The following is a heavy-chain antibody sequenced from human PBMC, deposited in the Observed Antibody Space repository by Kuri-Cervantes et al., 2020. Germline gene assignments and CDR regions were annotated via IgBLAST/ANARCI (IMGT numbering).Heavy chain of an antibody. CDR3: TRGPFPSPY. CDR1: GYTFTSYA. Sequence: ASVKVSCKASGYTFTSYAMHWVRQAPGQRLEWMGWINAGNGNTKYLQKFQGRVTMTRDTSRSTAYMDLNSLRSDDTAVYFCTRGPFPSPYWGQGTLVTVSS. V-gene: IGHV1-3*01. J-gene: IGHJ4*02. CDR2: INAGNGNT.